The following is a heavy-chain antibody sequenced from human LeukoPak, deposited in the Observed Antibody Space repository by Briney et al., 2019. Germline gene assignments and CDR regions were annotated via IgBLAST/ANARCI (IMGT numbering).Heavy chain of an antibody. CDR1: GGSISSHY. Sequence: SETLSLTCTVSGGSISSHYWSWIRQPAGKGLEWIGRIYTSGSTNYNPSLKSRVTMSVDTSKNQFSLKLSSVTAADTAVYYCARGQRYCSGGSCYSGLYYFDYWGQGTLVTVSS. CDR2: IYTSGST. J-gene: IGHJ4*02. D-gene: IGHD2-15*01. CDR3: ARGQRYCSGGSCYSGLYYFDY. V-gene: IGHV4-4*07.